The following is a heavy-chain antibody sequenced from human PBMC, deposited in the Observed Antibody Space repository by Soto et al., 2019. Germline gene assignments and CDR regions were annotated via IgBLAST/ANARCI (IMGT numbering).Heavy chain of an antibody. Sequence: QVQLVQSGAEVKKPGSSVKVSCKASGGTFSSNAISWVRQAPGQGLEWMGGIIPIYASPNYAQTFQGRVTVTADKATSTAYLELSRLKFADSAIYYCAVAVTGSRSPLAHWDQGTLVIVSS. D-gene: IGHD3-9*01. V-gene: IGHV1-69*06. CDR3: AVAVTGSRSPLAH. CDR1: GGTFSSNA. J-gene: IGHJ4*02. CDR2: IIPIYASP.